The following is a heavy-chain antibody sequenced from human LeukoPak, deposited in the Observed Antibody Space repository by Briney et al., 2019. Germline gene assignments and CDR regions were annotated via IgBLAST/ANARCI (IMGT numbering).Heavy chain of an antibody. Sequence: GGSLRLSCAASGFTFSSYWMSWVRQAPGKGLEWVANIKQDGSEKYYVDSVKGRFTISRDNAKNSLYLQMNSLRAEDTAVYYCARVLAGEKHPLDYWGQGTLVTVSS. D-gene: IGHD6-19*01. CDR2: IKQDGSEK. J-gene: IGHJ4*02. V-gene: IGHV3-7*01. CDR1: GFTFSSYW. CDR3: ARVLAGEKHPLDY.